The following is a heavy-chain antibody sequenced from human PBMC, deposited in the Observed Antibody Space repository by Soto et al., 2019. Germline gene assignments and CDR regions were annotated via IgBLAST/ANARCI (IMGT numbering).Heavy chain of an antibody. CDR2: IRSKANSYAT. CDR3: TRRYFYDSSGYYMDDY. V-gene: IGHV3-73*02. D-gene: IGHD3-22*01. CDR1: GFTFSGSA. J-gene: IGHJ4*02. Sequence: EVQLGESGGGLVQPGGSLKLSCAASGFTFSGSAMHWVRRASGKGLQWVGRIRSKANSYATSYDGSVKGRFTISRDDSKNTAYLQMNSLRNEDTAMYYCTRRYFYDSSGYYMDDYWGQGTLVTVSS.